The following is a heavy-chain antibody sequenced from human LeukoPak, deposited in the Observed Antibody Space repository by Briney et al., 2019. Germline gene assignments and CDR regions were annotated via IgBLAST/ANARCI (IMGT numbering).Heavy chain of an antibody. J-gene: IGHJ4*02. CDR2: ISYDGSNK. Sequence: GRSLRLSCAASGFTFSSYAMHWVRQAPGKGLEWVAVISYDGSNKYYADSVKGRFTISRDNSKNTLYLQMNSLRAEDTAVYYCAKGFPYDFWSAFDYWGQGTLVTVSS. CDR3: AKGFPYDFWSAFDY. CDR1: GFTFSSYA. V-gene: IGHV3-30-3*01. D-gene: IGHD3-3*01.